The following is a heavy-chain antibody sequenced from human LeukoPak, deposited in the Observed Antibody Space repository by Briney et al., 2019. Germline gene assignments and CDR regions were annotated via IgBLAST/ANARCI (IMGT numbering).Heavy chain of an antibody. D-gene: IGHD1-26*01. Sequence: PSETLSLTCTVSGGSISSYYWSWIRQPPGKGLEWIGYIYYSGSTNYNPSLKSRVTISVDTSKNQFSLKLSSVTAADTAVYYCARGVGMNYYYYMDVWGKGTTVTVSS. J-gene: IGHJ6*03. CDR2: IYYSGST. CDR1: GGSISSYY. CDR3: ARGVGMNYYYYMDV. V-gene: IGHV4-59*01.